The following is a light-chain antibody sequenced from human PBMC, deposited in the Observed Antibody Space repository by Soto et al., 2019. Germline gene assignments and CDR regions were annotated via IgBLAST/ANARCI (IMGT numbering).Light chain of an antibody. CDR3: QQYANWPKT. Sequence: IMMTQSPDTLSVSPGERATLSCRAIQSITEKVFWYHQKSGQAPRLLIYGAFTRAAGVPARFSASASGTEFPLTISSLHSEDSAVYFCQQYANWPKTFGQGTKVDTK. J-gene: IGKJ1*01. V-gene: IGKV3-15*01. CDR1: QSITEK. CDR2: GAF.